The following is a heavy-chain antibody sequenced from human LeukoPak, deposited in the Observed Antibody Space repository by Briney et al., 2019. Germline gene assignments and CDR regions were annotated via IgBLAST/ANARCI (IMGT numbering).Heavy chain of an antibody. Sequence: GGSLRLSCSASGFTFSSYAMHWVRQAPGKGLEYVSAISSNGGSTYYADSVKGRFTISRDNSKNTLYLQMSSLRAKDTAVYYCVKEELSSSWESFDYWGQGTLVTVSS. CDR3: VKEELSSSWESFDY. CDR1: GFTFSSYA. CDR2: ISSNGGST. D-gene: IGHD6-13*01. J-gene: IGHJ4*02. V-gene: IGHV3-64D*06.